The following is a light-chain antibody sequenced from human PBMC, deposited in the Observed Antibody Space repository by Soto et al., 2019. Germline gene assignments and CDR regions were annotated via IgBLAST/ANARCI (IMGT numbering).Light chain of an antibody. CDR2: GVS. CDR3: QQYTDSRT. J-gene: IGKJ1*01. Sequence: EIVLTQSPATLSLSPGERATLSCRASQSVSGSRLAWYQQKPGQAPRLLVYGVSSRATDVPDRFSGSGSGTDFTLTISRLEPEDFAVYYCQQYTDSRTFGQGTKVDIK. CDR1: QSVSGSR. V-gene: IGKV3-20*01.